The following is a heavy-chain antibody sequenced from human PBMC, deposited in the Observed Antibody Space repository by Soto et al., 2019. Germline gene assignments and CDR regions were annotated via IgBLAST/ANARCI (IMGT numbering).Heavy chain of an antibody. V-gene: IGHV4-31*03. CDR2: IYYSGST. Sequence: SETLSLTCTVSVGSISSGGYYWSWIRQHPGKGLEWIGYIYYSGSTYYNPSLKSRVTISVDTSKNQFSLKLSSVTAADTAVNYCARGEMARGVITLDNWGQGTLVTTSS. CDR3: ARGEMARGVITLDN. J-gene: IGHJ4*02. CDR1: VGSISSGGYY. D-gene: IGHD3-10*01.